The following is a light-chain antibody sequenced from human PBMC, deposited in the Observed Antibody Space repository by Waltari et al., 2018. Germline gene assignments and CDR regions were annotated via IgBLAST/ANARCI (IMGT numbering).Light chain of an antibody. Sequence: DIQMTQSPSSLSASVGDRVTITCRASQSIDTYLNWYQQRPVNAPNLLIYAASSLPSGVPSRFSGSGSGTDFTLTISSLQPEDFATYYCQQTYSSVGPTFGGGTKVEIK. CDR1: QSIDTY. J-gene: IGKJ4*01. CDR3: QQTYSSVGPT. CDR2: AAS. V-gene: IGKV1-39*01.